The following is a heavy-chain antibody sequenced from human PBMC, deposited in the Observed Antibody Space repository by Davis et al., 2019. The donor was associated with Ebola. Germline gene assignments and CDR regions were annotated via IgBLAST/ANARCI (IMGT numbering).Heavy chain of an antibody. CDR1: GFTVSSSY. CDR3: AREIGDYYYYGMDV. V-gene: IGHV3-53*01. D-gene: IGHD3-22*01. Sequence: PGGSLRLSCAASGFTVSSSYMSWVRQAPGKGLEWVSVIYSGGSTYYADSVKGRFTISRDNSKNTLYLQMNSLRAEDTAVYYCAREIGDYYYYGMDVWGQGTTVTVSS. J-gene: IGHJ6*02. CDR2: IYSGGST.